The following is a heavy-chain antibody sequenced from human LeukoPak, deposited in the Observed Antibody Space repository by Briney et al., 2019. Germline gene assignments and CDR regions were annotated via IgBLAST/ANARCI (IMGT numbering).Heavy chain of an antibody. Sequence: GGSLRLSCAAPGFTFHDYGMHWVRQVPGKGLEWVSLISGDGADTYYADSVKGRFAISRDNSKNSLYLQMDSLRTEDTALYYCAKVGESSGGYYSFDRWGQGTLVTVSS. CDR3: AKVGESSGGYYSFDR. V-gene: IGHV3-43*02. CDR1: GFTFHDYG. D-gene: IGHD3-22*01. CDR2: ISGDGADT. J-gene: IGHJ5*02.